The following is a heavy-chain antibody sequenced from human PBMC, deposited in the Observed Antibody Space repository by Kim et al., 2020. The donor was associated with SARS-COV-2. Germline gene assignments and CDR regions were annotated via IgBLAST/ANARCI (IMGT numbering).Heavy chain of an antibody. CDR1: GASIGSGTYY. J-gene: IGHJ1*01. CDR3: AKKQAGTMRES. Sequence: SETLSLICTVSGASIGSGTYYWAWLRQPPGKGLEWIGTIYDDGSAYYNPSLKSRATMSIDTSRNQFSLKVSSVTATDTAMYFCAKKQAGTMRESWGPGT. CDR2: IYDDGSA. V-gene: IGHV4-39*01. D-gene: IGHD1-1*01.